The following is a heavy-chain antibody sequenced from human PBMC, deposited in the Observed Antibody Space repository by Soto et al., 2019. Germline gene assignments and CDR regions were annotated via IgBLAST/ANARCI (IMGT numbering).Heavy chain of an antibody. D-gene: IGHD6-13*01. CDR2: INHSGST. CDR3: ARGQLDWFDP. V-gene: IGHV4-34*01. J-gene: IGHJ5*02. Sequence: QVQLQQWGAGLLKPSETLSLTCAVYGGSFSGYYWSWIRQPPGKGLEWIGEINHSGSTNYNPSLKSRVTISVDTSNNQFSLKLSSVTAADTAVYYCARGQLDWFDPWGQGTLVTVSS. CDR1: GGSFSGYY.